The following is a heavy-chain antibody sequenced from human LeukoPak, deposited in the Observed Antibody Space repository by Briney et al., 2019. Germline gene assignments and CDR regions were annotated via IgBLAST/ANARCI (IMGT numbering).Heavy chain of an antibody. CDR3: ARLPIDYYGSGSYPFDY. CDR1: GGSISSGGYS. D-gene: IGHD3-10*01. V-gene: IGHV4-30-2*03. J-gene: IGHJ4*02. CDR2: IYYSGST. Sequence: PSETLSLTCAVSGGSISSGGYSWSWIRQPPGKGLEWIGSIYYSGSTYYNPSLKSRVTISVDTSKNQFSLKLSSVTAADTAVYYCARLPIDYYGSGSYPFDYWGQGALVTVSS.